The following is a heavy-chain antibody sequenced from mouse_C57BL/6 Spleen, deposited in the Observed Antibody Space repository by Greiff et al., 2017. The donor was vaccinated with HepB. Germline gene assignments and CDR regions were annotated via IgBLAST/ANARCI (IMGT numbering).Heavy chain of an antibody. CDR3: ARYPRTGTVFDY. D-gene: IGHD4-1*01. J-gene: IGHJ2*01. CDR1: GYSITSDY. CDR2: ISYRGST. Sequence: VQLQQSGPGLAKPSQTLSLTCSVTGYSITSDYWNWIRKLPGNKLEYMGYISYRGSTYYNPSLKSRISITRDTSKNQYYLQLNSVTTEDTATYYCARYPRTGTVFDYWGQGTTLTVSS. V-gene: IGHV3-8*01.